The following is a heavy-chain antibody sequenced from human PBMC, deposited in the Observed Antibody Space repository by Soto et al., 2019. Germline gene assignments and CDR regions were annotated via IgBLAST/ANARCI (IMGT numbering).Heavy chain of an antibody. V-gene: IGHV4-59*01. CDR3: TSSYSTSSSPDY. J-gene: IGHJ4*02. Sequence: SETLSLTCSVSGGSMRNYYWNWNRQPPGRGLEWIGYVYHSGSTNYNPSLKSRVSMSVDVSRNHFSLTLHSVTAADTAVYFCTSSYSTSSSPDYWGQGTLVTVSS. CDR2: VYHSGST. D-gene: IGHD6-6*01. CDR1: GGSMRNYY.